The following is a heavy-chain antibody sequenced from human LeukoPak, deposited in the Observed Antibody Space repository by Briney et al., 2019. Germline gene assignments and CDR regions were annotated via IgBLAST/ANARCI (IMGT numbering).Heavy chain of an antibody. J-gene: IGHJ4*02. CDR1: GGSISNYY. CDR3: ARVCRDGYMFDY. Sequence: ASETLSLTCTVSGGSISNYYWSWIRQPPGKGLEWIGYIHYSGSTNYNSSLKSRVTISVDTSKNQFSLKLSSVTAADTAVYYCARVCRDGYMFDYWGQGTLVTVSS. D-gene: IGHD5-24*01. V-gene: IGHV4-59*01. CDR2: IHYSGST.